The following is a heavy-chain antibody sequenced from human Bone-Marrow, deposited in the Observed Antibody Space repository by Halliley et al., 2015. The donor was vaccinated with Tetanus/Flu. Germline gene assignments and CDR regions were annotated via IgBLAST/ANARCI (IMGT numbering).Heavy chain of an antibody. J-gene: IGHJ3*02. Sequence: TLSLTCVVSGGSFNSDYWSWIRQSPGKGPEWIGEINHGGRSNYNPSLKSRVTISIDTSKNDFSLRLNSVTAADTAVYYCARVTRFPDAFDIWGQGTMVAVS. CDR2: INHGGRS. CDR1: GGSFNSDY. CDR3: ARVTRFPDAFDI. V-gene: IGHV4-34*01. D-gene: IGHD4-17*01.